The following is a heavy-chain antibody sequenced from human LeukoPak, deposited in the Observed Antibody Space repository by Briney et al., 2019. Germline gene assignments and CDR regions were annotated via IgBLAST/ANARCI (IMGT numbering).Heavy chain of an antibody. J-gene: IGHJ6*03. CDR2: IYYSGST. D-gene: IGHD3-10*01. CDR1: GGSISSSSYY. V-gene: IGHV4-39*01. Sequence: SETLSLTCTVSGGSISSSSYYWGWIRQPPGKGLEWIGSIYYSGSTYYNPSLKSRVTISVDTSKNQFSLKLSSVTAADTAVYYCARGHRFGELYHYYYYYMDVWGKGTTVTVSS. CDR3: ARGHRFGELYHYYYYYMDV.